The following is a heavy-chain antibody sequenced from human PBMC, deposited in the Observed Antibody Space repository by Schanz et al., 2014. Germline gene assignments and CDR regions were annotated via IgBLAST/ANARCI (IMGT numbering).Heavy chain of an antibody. D-gene: IGHD1-26*01. V-gene: IGHV3-48*01. Sequence: VQLVESGGGVVQPGRSLRLSCAASGFTFSSYSMNWVRQAPGKGLEWVSYISSSSSTRYYADSVKGRFTISRDNAKNSLFLQMNSQRAEDTAVYYCAKNRGGRGQGTLVAVSS. J-gene: IGHJ4*02. CDR2: ISSSSSTR. CDR3: AKNRGG. CDR1: GFTFSSYS.